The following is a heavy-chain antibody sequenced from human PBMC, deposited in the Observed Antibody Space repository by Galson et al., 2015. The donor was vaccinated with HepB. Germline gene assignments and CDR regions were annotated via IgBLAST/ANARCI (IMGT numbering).Heavy chain of an antibody. V-gene: IGHV1-58*01. CDR2: IVVGSGNT. J-gene: IGHJ4*02. Sequence: SVKVSCKASGFTFTSSAVQWVRQARGQRLEWIGWIVVGSGNTNHAQKFQERVTITRDMSTSTAYMELSSLRSEDTAVYYCAADDFWSGYPPTGDYWGQGTLVTVSS. CDR1: GFTFTSSA. CDR3: AADDFWSGYPPTGDY. D-gene: IGHD3-3*01.